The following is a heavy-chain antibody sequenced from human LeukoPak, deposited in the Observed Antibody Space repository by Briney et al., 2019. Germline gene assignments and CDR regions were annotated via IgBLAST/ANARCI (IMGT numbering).Heavy chain of an antibody. J-gene: IGHJ4*02. CDR1: GFTVSTNC. D-gene: IGHD5-18*01. CDR3: ARVDTVMAYYFDL. CDR2: IYSGGTT. V-gene: IGHV3-53*04. Sequence: GGSLRLSRAASGFTVSTNCMTWVRQAPGKGLEWVSTIYSGGTTYYADSVMGRFTISRHNSRNTLYLQMNSLRAEDTAVYYCARVDTVMAYYFDLWGQGTLVTVSS.